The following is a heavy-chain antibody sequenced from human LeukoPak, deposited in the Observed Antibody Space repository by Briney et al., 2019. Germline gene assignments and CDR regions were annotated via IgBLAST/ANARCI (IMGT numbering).Heavy chain of an antibody. V-gene: IGHV4-4*07. CDR1: GGSISSYY. D-gene: IGHD3-3*01. CDR2: IYPSGST. CDR3: ARDRPYYDFWRGNIGDY. J-gene: IGHJ4*02. Sequence: SETLSLTCTVSGGSISSYYWSWIRQPAGKGLEGIGRIYPSGSTNYNPSRKSRVTMSVDTSKNQFSLKLSSVTAADTAVYYFARDRPYYDFWRGNIGDYWGQGTLVTVSS.